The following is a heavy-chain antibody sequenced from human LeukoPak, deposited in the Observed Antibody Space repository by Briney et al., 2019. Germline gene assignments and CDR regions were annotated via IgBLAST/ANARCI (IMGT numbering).Heavy chain of an antibody. Sequence: GGSLRLSCAASGFTFSSYGMHWVRQAPGKGLEWVAFIRYDGRNKYYEDFVKGRFTISRDNAKNTLYLQMNSLRAEDTAVYYCASNIAVAGNAFDIWGQGTMVTVSS. V-gene: IGHV3-30*02. CDR2: IRYDGRNK. CDR1: GFTFSSYG. J-gene: IGHJ3*02. D-gene: IGHD6-19*01. CDR3: ASNIAVAGNAFDI.